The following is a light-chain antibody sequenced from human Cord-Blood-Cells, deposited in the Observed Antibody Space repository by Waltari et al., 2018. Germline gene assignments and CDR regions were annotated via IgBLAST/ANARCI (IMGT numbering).Light chain of an antibody. CDR1: SSDVGGYNY. CDR2: EVS. J-gene: IGLJ3*02. CDR3: SSYTSSSTLV. V-gene: IGLV2-14*01. Sequence: QSALTQRASVSGSHGQSITISCTGTSSDVGGYNYVSWYQQHPGKAPKLMIYEVSNRPSGVSKRFPGSKSCNTASLATAGLQAEDEADYYCSSYTSSSTLVFGGGTKLTVL.